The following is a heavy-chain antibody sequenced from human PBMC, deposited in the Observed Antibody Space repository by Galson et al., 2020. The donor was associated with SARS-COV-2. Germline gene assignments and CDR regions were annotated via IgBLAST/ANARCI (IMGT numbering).Heavy chain of an antibody. J-gene: IGHJ3*02. CDR2: IDRFSSII. Sequence: GGSLRLSCTASGFTLSSYTMNWVRQAPGKGLEWVAYIDRFSSIIFYADSVKGRFTISTDNAKNSLYLQMNSLRDEDTGVYFCAREYITSPGRAFDMWGQGTAVIVSS. V-gene: IGHV3-48*02. CDR3: AREYITSPGRAFDM. CDR1: GFTLSSYT. D-gene: IGHD5-18*01.